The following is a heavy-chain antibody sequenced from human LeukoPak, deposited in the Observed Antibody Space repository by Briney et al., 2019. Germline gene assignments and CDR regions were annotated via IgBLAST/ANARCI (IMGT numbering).Heavy chain of an antibody. CDR1: GFTFSSYA. D-gene: IGHD6-19*01. V-gene: IGHV3-23*01. Sequence: GGSLRLSCAASGFTFSSYAMSWVRQAPGKGLEWVSAISGSGGNTYYADSVRGRLTISRDNSKNTLYLQMNSLRADDTAVYYCAKDRLITSGWDPFDYWGQGTLVTVPS. CDR3: AKDRLITSGWDPFDY. J-gene: IGHJ4*02. CDR2: ISGSGGNT.